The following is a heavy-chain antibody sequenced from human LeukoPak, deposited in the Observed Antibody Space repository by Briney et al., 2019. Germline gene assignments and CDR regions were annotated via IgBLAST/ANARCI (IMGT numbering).Heavy chain of an antibody. CDR1: RFAQTTYA. J-gene: IGHJ4*02. CDR2: ISGSGGDT. CDR3: AVDRSATNNICHGYFDY. V-gene: IGHV3-23*01. D-gene: IGHD2-15*01. Sequence: PGGSLRLSCAASRFAQTTYAMTSGPQAPGKGLEWVSGISGSGGDTYYADSVKGRFTISRDNSKNTLYLQMNSLRAGDTAVYYCAVDRSATNNICHGYFDYWGQGTLVTVSS.